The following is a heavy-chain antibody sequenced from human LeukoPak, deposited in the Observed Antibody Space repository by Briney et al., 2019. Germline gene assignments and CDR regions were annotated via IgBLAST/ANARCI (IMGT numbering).Heavy chain of an antibody. Sequence: ASVKVSCKASGYTFTSYDINWVRQATGQGLEWMGWMNPNSGNTGYAQKFQGRVTMTRNTSISTAYMELSSLRSEDTAVYYCARDPNKSYDNSDYLFPHAFDVWGQGTMVTVSS. J-gene: IGHJ3*01. D-gene: IGHD3-22*01. V-gene: IGHV1-8*01. CDR3: ARDPNKSYDNSDYLFPHAFDV. CDR2: MNPNSGNT. CDR1: GYTFTSYD.